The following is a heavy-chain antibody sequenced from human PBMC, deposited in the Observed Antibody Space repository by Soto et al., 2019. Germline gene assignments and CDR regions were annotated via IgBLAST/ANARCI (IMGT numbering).Heavy chain of an antibody. CDR3: ARDWYTRYYFDY. CDR1: GFTFSSYG. D-gene: IGHD1-1*01. CDR2: IWYDGSNK. Sequence: QVQLVESGGGVVQPGRSLRLSCAASGFTFSSYGMHWVRQAPGKGLEWVAVIWYDGSNKYYADSVKGRFTISRDNSKNTLYLHMNSLRAEDTAVYYCARDWYTRYYFDYWGQGTLVTVSS. V-gene: IGHV3-33*01. J-gene: IGHJ4*02.